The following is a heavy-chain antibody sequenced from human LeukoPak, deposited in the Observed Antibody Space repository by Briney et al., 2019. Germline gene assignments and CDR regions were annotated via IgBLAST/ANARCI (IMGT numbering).Heavy chain of an antibody. CDR3: ARVSAYCTRTSCPLANFFDY. CDR1: GGTFSSYA. V-gene: IGHV1-69*13. J-gene: IGHJ4*02. CDR2: IIPIFGTA. Sequence: GASVKVSCKASGGTFSSYAISWVRQAPGQGLEWMGGIIPIFGTANYAQKFQGRVTITADESTSTAYMELRSLRSEDTAVYYCARVSAYCTRTSCPLANFFDYWGQGTLVTVSS. D-gene: IGHD2-2*01.